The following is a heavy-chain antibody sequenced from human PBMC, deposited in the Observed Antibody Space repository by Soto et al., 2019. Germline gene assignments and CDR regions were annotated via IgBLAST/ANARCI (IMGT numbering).Heavy chain of an antibody. D-gene: IGHD2-15*01. V-gene: IGHV5-51*01. Sequence: PGESLKISCKGSGYIFGSYWLGWLRQMPGKGLELMGIIYPGDSDTKYSPPFQGQVTISADKSISTAYLQWTRLKASDTAMYYCARYCSGGSCYRPSYQFDYWGQGTLVTVSS. CDR3: ARYCSGGSCYRPSYQFDY. J-gene: IGHJ4*02. CDR1: GYIFGSYW. CDR2: IYPGDSDT.